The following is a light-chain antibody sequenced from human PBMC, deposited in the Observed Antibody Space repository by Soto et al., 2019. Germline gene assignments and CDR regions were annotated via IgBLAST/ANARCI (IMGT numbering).Light chain of an antibody. Sequence: QSALTQPASGSGSPGQAITISCSGTSSDVGAFNYVSWYQQHPGKAPKLMIYDVSNRPSGVSNRFSGSKSGNTASLTISGLRAEDEADYYCNSYTSNTTYVFGTGTKVTVL. CDR1: SSDVGAFNY. J-gene: IGLJ1*01. V-gene: IGLV2-14*03. CDR2: DVS. CDR3: NSYTSNTTYV.